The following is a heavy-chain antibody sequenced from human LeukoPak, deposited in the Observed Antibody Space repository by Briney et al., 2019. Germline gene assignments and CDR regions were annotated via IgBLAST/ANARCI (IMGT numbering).Heavy chain of an antibody. Sequence: ASVKVSCKASGGTFRSYDISWVRQAPGQGLEWMGGIIPIFYTANYAQKFQGRVTITADESTSTAYMELSTLKSEDTAVYYCARVVEKVAGDGYFDLWGRGTLVTVSS. CDR2: IIPIFYTA. D-gene: IGHD5-12*01. J-gene: IGHJ2*01. CDR1: GGTFRSYD. CDR3: ARVVEKVAGDGYFDL. V-gene: IGHV1-69*13.